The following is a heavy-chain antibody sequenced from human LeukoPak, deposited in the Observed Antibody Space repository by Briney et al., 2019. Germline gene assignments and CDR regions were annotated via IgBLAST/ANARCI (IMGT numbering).Heavy chain of an antibody. V-gene: IGHV1-8*01. J-gene: IGHJ5*02. CDR3: ARYCSSTSCYPFP. CDR2: MNPNSGNT. CDR1: GYTFTSYD. Sequence: GASVKVSCKASGYTFTSYDINWVRQATGQGLEWMGWMNPNSGNTGYAQKFQGRVTMTRNTSISTAYMELSSLRSKDTAVYYCARYCSSTSCYPFPWGQGTLVTVSS. D-gene: IGHD2-2*01.